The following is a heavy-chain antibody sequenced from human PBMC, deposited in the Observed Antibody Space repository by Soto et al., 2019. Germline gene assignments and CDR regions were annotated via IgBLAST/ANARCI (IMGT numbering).Heavy chain of an antibody. J-gene: IGHJ6*02. D-gene: IGHD3-22*01. CDR1: GFTFSSYG. Sequence: QVQLVESGGGVVQPGRSLRLSCAASGFTFSSYGMHWVRQAPGKGLEWVAVIWYDGSNKYYADSVKGRFTISRDNSKNTLYLKMNRLRAEDRAVYSCARDEYYDRSGTYYYYGMDVWGQGTTVTVSS. CDR2: IWYDGSNK. V-gene: IGHV3-33*01. CDR3: ARDEYYDRSGTYYYYGMDV.